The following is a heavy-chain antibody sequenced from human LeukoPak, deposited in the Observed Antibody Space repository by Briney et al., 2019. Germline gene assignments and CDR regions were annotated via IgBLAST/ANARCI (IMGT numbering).Heavy chain of an antibody. CDR1: GYSFTKYR. V-gene: IGHV5-51*01. D-gene: IGHD1-26*01. CDR3: ARLSGSPGEDYFAY. CDR2: IYPGDSDT. Sequence: GESLKISCKGSGYSFTKYRIGWLRQMPGKGLEWMGIIYPGDSDTRYSPSFQGQVTISADKSISTAYLQWSSLKASDTAIYYCARLSGSPGEDYFAYWGQGTLVIVSS. J-gene: IGHJ4*02.